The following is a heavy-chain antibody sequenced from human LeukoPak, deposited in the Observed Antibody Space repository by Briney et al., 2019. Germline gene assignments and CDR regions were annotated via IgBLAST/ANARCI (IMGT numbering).Heavy chain of an antibody. CDR2: IKQDGSEK. CDR3: ASRRYCSSTSCYYYYYGMDV. J-gene: IGHJ6*04. Sequence: GGSLRLSCAASGFTFSSYWMSWVRQAPGKGLEWVANIKQDGSEKYYVDSVKGRFTISRDNAKNSLYLQMNSLRAEDTAVYYCASRRYCSSTSCYYYYYGMDVWGKGAPVTVSS. CDR1: GFTFSSYW. D-gene: IGHD2-2*01. V-gene: IGHV3-7*03.